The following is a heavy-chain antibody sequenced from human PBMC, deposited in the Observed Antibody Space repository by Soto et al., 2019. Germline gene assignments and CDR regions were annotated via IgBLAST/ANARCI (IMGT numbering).Heavy chain of an antibody. CDR1: GFTIRNYG. CDR2: IGIGSSTK. CDR3: ARDQLYYNDISGRPLNAFDV. J-gene: IGHJ3*01. D-gene: IGHD3-22*01. V-gene: IGHV3-48*01. Sequence: GGSLRLSCAASGFTIRNYGMNWVRQAPGEGLEWVSYIGIGSSTKYYADSVKGRFTISRDNAKNSLYLQMNSLRAEDTAVYYCARDQLYYNDISGRPLNAFDVWGQGTMVTVSS.